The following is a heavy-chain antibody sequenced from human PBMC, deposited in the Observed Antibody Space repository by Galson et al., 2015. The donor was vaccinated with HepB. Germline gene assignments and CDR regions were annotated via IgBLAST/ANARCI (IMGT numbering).Heavy chain of an antibody. CDR1: GFTVSTYA. Sequence: SLRLSCAASGFTVSTYAMHWVRQAPGKGPEWVAVISYDGSNSYYADFVKGRFTISRDNSKNTLYLQMNSLRAEDTAVYYCARDGMGYCSSTSCYTYFDYWGQGTLVTVSS. J-gene: IGHJ4*02. CDR2: ISYDGSNS. CDR3: ARDGMGYCSSTSCYTYFDY. V-gene: IGHV3-30*04. D-gene: IGHD2-2*02.